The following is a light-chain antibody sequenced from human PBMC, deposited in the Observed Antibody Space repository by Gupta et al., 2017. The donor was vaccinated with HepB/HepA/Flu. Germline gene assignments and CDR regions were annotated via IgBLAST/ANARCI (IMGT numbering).Light chain of an antibody. CDR3: QQSDRTPRR. Sequence: DIQMTQSPSSLSASIGDRVTITCRASQSISKNLNWYQQKPVKAPEVLIYAASSLQSGVPSRFSGSGSGTDFTLTISRLQPEDFATFYCQQSDRTPRRFGEGTKVEIK. CDR2: AAS. V-gene: IGKV1-39*01. J-gene: IGKJ4*02. CDR1: QSISKN.